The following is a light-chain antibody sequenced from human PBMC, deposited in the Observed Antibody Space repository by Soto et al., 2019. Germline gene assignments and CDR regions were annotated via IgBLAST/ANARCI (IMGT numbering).Light chain of an antibody. Sequence: QSALTQPRSVSGSPGQSVTISCTGTSSDVGGYNYVSWYQQYSGKAPKLVIYEVSNRPSWVSNRFSGSKSGNTASLTISGLQAEDEGDYYCSSYTSSSTYVFGTGTKLTVL. J-gene: IGLJ1*01. CDR1: SSDVGGYNY. CDR2: EVS. V-gene: IGLV2-14*01. CDR3: SSYTSSSTYV.